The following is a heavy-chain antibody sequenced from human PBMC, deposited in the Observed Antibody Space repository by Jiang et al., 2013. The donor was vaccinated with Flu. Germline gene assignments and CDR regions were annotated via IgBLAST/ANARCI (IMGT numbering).Heavy chain of an antibody. CDR2: ISYSGST. V-gene: IGHV4-59*01. Sequence: TLSLTCTVSGGSISSYYWSWIRQSPGKGLEWIGYISYSGSTNYNPSLESRVSISVGTSKNQFSLKLTSVTAADTAVYFCTRDRRDGYNYVDIWGQGTLVTVSS. J-gene: IGHJ4*02. CDR3: TRDRRDGYNYVDI. D-gene: IGHD5-24*01. CDR1: GGSISSYY.